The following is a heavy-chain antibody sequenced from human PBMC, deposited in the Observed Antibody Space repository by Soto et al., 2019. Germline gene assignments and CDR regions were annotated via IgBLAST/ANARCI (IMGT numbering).Heavy chain of an antibody. CDR1: GFTFSSFT. V-gene: IGHV3-30*04. CDR3: ARDLSGVGIYSQ. CDR2: ISGDERDK. J-gene: IGHJ4*02. Sequence: QVQLVESGGGVVQPGRSLRLSCEVSGFTFSSFTMHWVRQAPGEGLDWVAVISGDERDKRYAGTVQGRFTISRDNSKNTLYLQMNNLRTEDTAIYYCARDLSGVGIYSQWGQGTLVTVSS. D-gene: IGHD2-21*01.